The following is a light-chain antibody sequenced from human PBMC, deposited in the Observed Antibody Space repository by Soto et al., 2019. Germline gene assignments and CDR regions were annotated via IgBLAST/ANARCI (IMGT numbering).Light chain of an antibody. CDR3: ELYGNSPP. V-gene: IGKV3-20*01. J-gene: IGKJ5*01. CDR2: GGS. Sequence: EIVLTQSPGALALSPGIRATLSWRSSQSVSNNYLAWYQQKPGQAPRLLIHGGSNRATGILDRFSGSASGADFTLTIDRLEPEDFAVYYCELYGNSPPFGQGTRLEI. CDR1: QSVSNNY.